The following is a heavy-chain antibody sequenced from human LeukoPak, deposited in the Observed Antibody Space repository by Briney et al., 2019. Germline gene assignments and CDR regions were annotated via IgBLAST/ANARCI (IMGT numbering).Heavy chain of an antibody. CDR3: AKSHVDIVATDEDFDY. CDR2: ISYDGSNK. V-gene: IGHV3-30*18. Sequence: GRSLRLSCAASGFTFSSYGMHWVRQAPGKGLEWVAVISYDGSNKYYADSVKGRFTISRDNSKNTLYLQMNSLRAEDTAVYYCAKSHVDIVATDEDFDYWGQGTLVTVSS. D-gene: IGHD5-12*01. J-gene: IGHJ4*02. CDR1: GFTFSSYG.